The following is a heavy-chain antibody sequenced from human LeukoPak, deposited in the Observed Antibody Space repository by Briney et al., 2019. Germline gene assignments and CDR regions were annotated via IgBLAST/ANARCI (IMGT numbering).Heavy chain of an antibody. Sequence: ASVKVSCKASGYTFTSYGISWVRQAPGQGLEWMGWVSAYNGNTNYAQKLQGRVTMTTDTSTSTAYMELRSLRSDDTAVYYCARDLYISYYHGMDVWGQGTTVTVSS. CDR2: VSAYNGNT. D-gene: IGHD3-10*01. CDR3: ARDLYISYYHGMDV. V-gene: IGHV1-18*01. J-gene: IGHJ6*02. CDR1: GYTFTSYG.